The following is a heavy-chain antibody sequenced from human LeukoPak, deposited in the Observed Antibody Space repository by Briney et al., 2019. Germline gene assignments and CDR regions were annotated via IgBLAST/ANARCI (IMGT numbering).Heavy chain of an antibody. Sequence: KPSQTLSLTCTVSGGSISSGSYYWSWLRQPDGQGLEGIVRIYTSGSTSYNPNFKSRVNISVDTSKNQFSQKLSSVTAADTAVYYCAIKVDSSYYYYYYMDVWGKGTTVTVSS. CDR3: AIKVDSSYYYYYYMDV. D-gene: IGHD3/OR15-3a*01. CDR2: IYTSGST. V-gene: IGHV4-61*02. J-gene: IGHJ6*03. CDR1: GGSISSGSYY.